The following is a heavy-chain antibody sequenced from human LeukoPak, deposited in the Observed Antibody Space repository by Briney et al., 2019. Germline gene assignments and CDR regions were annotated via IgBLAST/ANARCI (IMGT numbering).Heavy chain of an antibody. V-gene: IGHV1-8*01. Sequence: ASVKVSCKASGYTFTSCDINWVRQATGQGLEWMGWMYPNSGDTGYAQDFQGRVTITRDTSISTAYMELSSLRSEDTAVYYCTRDMRGAAAADDAFDIWGQGTMVTVSS. CDR1: GYTFTSCD. D-gene: IGHD6-13*01. J-gene: IGHJ3*02. CDR3: TRDMRGAAAADDAFDI. CDR2: MYPNSGDT.